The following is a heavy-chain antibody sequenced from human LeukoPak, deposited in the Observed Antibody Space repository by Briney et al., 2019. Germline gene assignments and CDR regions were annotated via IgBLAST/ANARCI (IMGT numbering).Heavy chain of an antibody. CDR3: ATLRGGSWFLNWFDP. CDR2: FDPEDGET. D-gene: IGHD2-15*01. V-gene: IGHV1-24*01. J-gene: IGHJ5*02. CDR1: GYTLTELS. Sequence: ASVNVSCTVSGYTLTELSMHWVRQAPGKGLEWMGGFDPEDGETIYAQKFQGRVTMTEDTSTDTAYMELSSLRSEDTAVYYCATLRGGSWFLNWFDPWGQGTLVTVSS.